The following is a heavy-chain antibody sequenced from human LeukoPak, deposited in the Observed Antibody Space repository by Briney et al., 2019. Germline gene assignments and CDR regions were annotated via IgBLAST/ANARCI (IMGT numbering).Heavy chain of an antibody. CDR1: GFTFSTYT. CDR2: ISGSGGNT. CDR3: AKEGFDY. Sequence: PGGSLRLSCAASGFTFSTYTMSWVRQAPGKGLEWVSSISGSGGNTHYADYVKGRFTISRDNSKDTLYLQMNNLRAEDTAVYFCAKEGFDYWGQGTLVTVSS. V-gene: IGHV3-23*01. J-gene: IGHJ4*02.